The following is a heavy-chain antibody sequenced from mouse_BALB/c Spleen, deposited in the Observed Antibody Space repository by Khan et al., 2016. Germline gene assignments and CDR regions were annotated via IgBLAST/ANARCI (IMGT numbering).Heavy chain of an antibody. Sequence: EVELVESGAGLAQPGESLQLSCQSNEYEFPPHATPWVRKTPEKRPELVAAINRAGNDTYYPDTMERRFIISRDNTNQTLYLTINSLRSEHTAVADCTRRYSGSCFWCDYWGQGTLVRV. CDR2: INRAGNDT. CDR1: EYEFPPHA. J-gene: IGHJ3*01. CDR3: TRRYSGSCFWCDY. V-gene: IGHV5-2*01. D-gene: IGHD1-1*01.